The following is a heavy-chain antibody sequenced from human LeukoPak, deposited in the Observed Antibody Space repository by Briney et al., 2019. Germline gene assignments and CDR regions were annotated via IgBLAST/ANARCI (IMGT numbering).Heavy chain of an antibody. J-gene: IGHJ4*02. D-gene: IGHD1-26*01. CDR1: GFTFSNYA. V-gene: IGHV3-30*18. CDR2: MSYDGSDK. CDR3: AKDHSGSYYRPFDS. Sequence: PGRSLRLSCAASGFTFSNYAMHWVRQAPGKGLEWVAFMSYDGSDKYYADSVKGRFTISRDNSESTLYLQMNSLTAEDTAVYYCAKDHSGSYYRPFDSWGQGTLVTVSS.